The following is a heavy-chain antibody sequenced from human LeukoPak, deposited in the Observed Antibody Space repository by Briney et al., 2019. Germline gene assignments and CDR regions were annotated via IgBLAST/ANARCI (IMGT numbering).Heavy chain of an antibody. J-gene: IGHJ6*03. CDR1: GIRFTTHW. CDR3: ARRPIGARPLYYYYMDA. CDR2: IRQDGGEK. V-gene: IGHV3-7*01. D-gene: IGHD6-6*01. Sequence: PGGSLRLSCAASGIRFTTHWMNWVRQAPGKGLERVASIRQDGGEKKYVDSVKGRFTISRDLAQNSLFLQMNSLRAEDTAVYFCARRPIGARPLYYYYMDAWGKGTTVTVSS.